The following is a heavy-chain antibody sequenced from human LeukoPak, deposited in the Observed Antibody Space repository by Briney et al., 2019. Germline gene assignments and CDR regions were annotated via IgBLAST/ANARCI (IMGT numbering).Heavy chain of an antibody. Sequence: GASVKVSCKASGYTFTSYDINWVRQATGQGLEWMGWMNPYSGNTGYAQTFQGRVTMTRNTSISTAYMELSSLRSEDTAVYYCARGKMIVVAGDHYHYYMDVWGKGTTVTVSS. CDR3: ARGKMIVVAGDHYHYYMDV. CDR1: GYTFTSYD. V-gene: IGHV1-8*01. D-gene: IGHD3-22*01. CDR2: MNPYSGNT. J-gene: IGHJ6*03.